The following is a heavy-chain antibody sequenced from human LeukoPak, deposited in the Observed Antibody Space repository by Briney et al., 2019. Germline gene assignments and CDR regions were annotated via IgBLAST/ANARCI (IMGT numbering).Heavy chain of an antibody. Sequence: SGTLSLTCAVSGGSISSSNWWGWVRQPPGKGLEWIGEIYHSGSTNYNPSLKSRVTISVDKSKNQFSLKLSSVTAADTAVYYCARKAVLDYNWFDPWGQGTLVTVSS. CDR2: IYHSGST. J-gene: IGHJ5*02. CDR3: ARKAVLDYNWFDP. D-gene: IGHD6-19*01. V-gene: IGHV4-4*02. CDR1: GGSISSSNW.